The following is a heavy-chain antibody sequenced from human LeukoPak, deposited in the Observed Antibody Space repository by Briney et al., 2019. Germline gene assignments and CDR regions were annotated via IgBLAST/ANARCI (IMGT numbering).Heavy chain of an antibody. V-gene: IGHV4-34*01. CDR2: INHSGST. CDR3: ARGRADYVWGSYRSPLDFDY. J-gene: IGHJ4*02. D-gene: IGHD3-16*02. CDR1: GGSFSGYY. Sequence: SETLSLTCAVYGGSFSGYYWSWIRQPPGKGLEWIGEINHSGSTNYNPSLKSRVTISVDTSKNQFSLKLSSVTAADTAVYYCARGRADYVWGSYRSPLDFDYWGQGTLVTVSS.